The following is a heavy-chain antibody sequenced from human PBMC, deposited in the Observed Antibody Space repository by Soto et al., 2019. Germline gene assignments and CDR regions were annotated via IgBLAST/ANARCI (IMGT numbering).Heavy chain of an antibody. J-gene: IGHJ5*02. CDR3: ARVVVGATTWFDT. V-gene: IGHV4-59*01. D-gene: IGHD1-26*01. CDR2: IYYSGST. CDR1: GDSSSRYY. Sequence: SETLSLSCTVSGDSSSRYYLTSIRQPPGKGLEWIGYIYYSGSTNYNPSLKSRVTISVDTSKNQFSLKLSSVTAADTAVYYCARVVVGATTWFDTWGQGTLVTVS.